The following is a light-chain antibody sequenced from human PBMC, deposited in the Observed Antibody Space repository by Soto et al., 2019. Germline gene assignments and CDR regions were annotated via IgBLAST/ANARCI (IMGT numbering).Light chain of an antibody. CDR3: CSSSYTGTFTYV. V-gene: IGLV2-23*02. CDR1: SSDIGKNNI. J-gene: IGLJ1*01. CDR2: EAT. Sequence: QAALTQPASVSGSPGQSITISCTGTSSDIGKNNIVSWYKQHPGKAHKLMIYEATKRPSGVSHRFSGSKSGNTASLTISGLQAEEDAAYYCCSSSYTGTFTYVLGTGIKVTV.